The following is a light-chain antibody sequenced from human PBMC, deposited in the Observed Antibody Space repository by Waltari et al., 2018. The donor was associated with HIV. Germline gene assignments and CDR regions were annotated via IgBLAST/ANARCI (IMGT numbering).Light chain of an antibody. J-gene: IGLJ1*01. CDR1: RSNIGSNT. V-gene: IGLV1-44*01. CDR3: AAWDDSLNGFYV. Sequence: QSVLTQPPSASGTPGQRVTISCSGSRSNIGSNTVNWYQQLPGTAPKLLIYRNNQRPSGVPDRCSGSKSGTSASLAISGLQSEDEADYYCAAWDDSLNGFYVFGTGTKVSVL. CDR2: RNN.